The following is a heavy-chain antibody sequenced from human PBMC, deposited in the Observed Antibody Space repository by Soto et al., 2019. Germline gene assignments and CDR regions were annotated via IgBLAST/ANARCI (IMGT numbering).Heavy chain of an antibody. V-gene: IGHV4-39*01. CDR1: GGSIGSSSYY. CDR2: IYYSGST. J-gene: IGHJ4*02. CDR3: ARRPVFSFEYSSSVFDY. Sequence: PSETLSLTCTVSGGSIGSSSYYWGWIRQPPGKGLEWIGSIYYSGSTYYNPSLKSRVTMSVDTSKNQFSLKLSSVIAADTAVYYCARRPVFSFEYSSSVFDYWGQGTLVTVSS. D-gene: IGHD6-6*01.